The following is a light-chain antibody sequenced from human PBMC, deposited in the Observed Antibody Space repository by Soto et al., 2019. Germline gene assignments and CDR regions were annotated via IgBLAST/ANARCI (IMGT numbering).Light chain of an antibody. CDR3: AAWDDSLTGYV. CDR1: SSNIGSNF. CDR2: RNN. V-gene: IGLV1-47*01. J-gene: IGLJ1*01. Sequence: QSVLTQPPSASGTPGQRVTISCPGSSSNIGSNFLYWYQQVPGTAPKLLVNRNNKRPSGVPDRFSGSKSGTAASLAISGLRSEDEADYYCAAWDDSLTGYVFGSGTKVTVL.